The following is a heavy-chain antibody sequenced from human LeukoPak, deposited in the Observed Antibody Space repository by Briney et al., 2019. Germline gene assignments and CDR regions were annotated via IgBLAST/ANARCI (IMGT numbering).Heavy chain of an antibody. J-gene: IGHJ4*02. CDR1: GFNFRSHA. D-gene: IGHD2-8*01. Sequence: GESLRLSCAASGFNFRSHAMSWVRQAPGKGLEWVSVISNGGAGTHYADSVKGRFTISRDNSKSTLYLQMSSLRAEDTAVYYCAKDHGTNVYDPFDYWGQGTLVTVSS. V-gene: IGHV3-23*01. CDR3: AKDHGTNVYDPFDY. CDR2: ISNGGAGT.